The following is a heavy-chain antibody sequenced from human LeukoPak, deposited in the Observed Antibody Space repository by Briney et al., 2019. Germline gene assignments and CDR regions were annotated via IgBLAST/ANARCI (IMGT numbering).Heavy chain of an antibody. CDR3: AGLHPKTPNPRDPYRYYYDGSAYYYFDY. J-gene: IGHJ4*02. CDR2: IYPSGNT. Sequence: PSETLSLTCTVSGGSISSYYWSWIRQPAGRGLEWIGRIYPSGNTNYNPSLKSRVTMSVDTSKNRFSLKLTSVTAADTAVYYCAGLHPKTPNPRDPYRYYYDGSAYYYFDYWGQGTLVTVSS. CDR1: GGSISSYY. D-gene: IGHD3-22*01. V-gene: IGHV4-4*07.